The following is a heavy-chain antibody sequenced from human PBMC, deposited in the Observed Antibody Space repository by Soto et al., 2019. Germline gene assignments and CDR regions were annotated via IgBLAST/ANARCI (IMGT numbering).Heavy chain of an antibody. V-gene: IGHV1-46*03. J-gene: IGHJ6*02. CDR2: INPSGGST. D-gene: IGHD3-10*01. Sequence: QVQLVQSGAEVKKPGASVKVSCKASGHTFTSYYIHWVRQAPGQGLEWMGRINPSGGSTSYAQKYQGRLTMTRNTSTTTVYMELSSLRSDDTAVYYCSSPPPVTMVRGVIAASYYGMDVWGQGTMVTVSS. CDR1: GHTFTSYY. CDR3: SSPPPVTMVRGVIAASYYGMDV.